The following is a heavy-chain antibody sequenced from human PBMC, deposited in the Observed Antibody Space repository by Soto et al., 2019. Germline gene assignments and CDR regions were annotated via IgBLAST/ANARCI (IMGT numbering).Heavy chain of an antibody. CDR2: IIPILGIA. CDR1: GGTFSSYT. D-gene: IGHD2-15*01. V-gene: IGHV1-69*04. Sequence: SVEPCSKACGGTFSSYTICWVRQAPGQGLEWMGRIIPILGIANYAQKFQGRVTITADKSTSTAYMELSSLRSEDTAVYYCARDSATPFDYWGQGTLVTVSS. CDR3: ARDSATPFDY. J-gene: IGHJ4*02.